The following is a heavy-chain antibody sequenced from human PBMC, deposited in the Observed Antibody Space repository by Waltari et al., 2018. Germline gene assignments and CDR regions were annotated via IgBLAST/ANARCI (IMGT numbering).Heavy chain of an antibody. D-gene: IGHD4-17*01. V-gene: IGHV3-9*01. Sequence: EVHLVESGXGLVQPGKSLRLSCVXSGFPFDDYAXHWVRQAPGKGLDWVSHISWNSGSKXYADSVKGRFTIXRDXANXSXYXQMSSLRPXXTAFXFCAKDRTYGXGGYFESXGQGTLVTVXS. CDR2: ISWNSGSK. J-gene: IGHJ4*02. CDR3: AKDRTYGXGGYFES. CDR1: GFPFDDYA.